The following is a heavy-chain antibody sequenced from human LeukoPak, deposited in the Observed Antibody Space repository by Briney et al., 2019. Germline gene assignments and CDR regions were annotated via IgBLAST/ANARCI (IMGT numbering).Heavy chain of an antibody. CDR3: ARDLPAGGNTYYDSSGYGY. CDR2: ISGSDTMR. CDR1: GFTFSDYY. D-gene: IGHD3-22*01. J-gene: IGHJ4*02. Sequence: GGSLRLSCAASGFTFSDYYMSWIRQAPGKGLEWVSYISGSDTMRYYAGSVKGRFTISRDNAKNSLFLQMNSLRAEDTAVYYCARDLPAGGNTYYDSSGYGYWGQGTLVTVSS. V-gene: IGHV3-11*01.